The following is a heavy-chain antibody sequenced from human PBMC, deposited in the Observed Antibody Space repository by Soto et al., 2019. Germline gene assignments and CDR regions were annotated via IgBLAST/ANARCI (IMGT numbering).Heavy chain of an antibody. V-gene: IGHV3-9*01. D-gene: IGHD3-10*01. CDR2: ISWNSGSI. J-gene: IGHJ6*02. Sequence: GGSLRLSCAASGFTFDDYAMHWVRQAPGKGLEWVSGISWNSGSIGYADCVKGRFTISRDNAKNSLYLQMNSLRAEDTALYYCAKDMAVSYYYYGMDVWGQGTTVSVSS. CDR1: GFTFDDYA. CDR3: AKDMAVSYYYYGMDV.